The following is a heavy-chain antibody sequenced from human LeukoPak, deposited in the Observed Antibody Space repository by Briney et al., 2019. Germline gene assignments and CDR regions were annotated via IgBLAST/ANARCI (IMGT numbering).Heavy chain of an antibody. D-gene: IGHD6-19*01. CDR1: GGSISSYY. V-gene: IGHV4-59*01. J-gene: IGHJ4*02. CDR2: IYYSGST. Sequence: SEPLSLTCTVSGGSISSYYWSWIRQPPGKGLERIGYIYYSGSTNYNPSLKSRVTISVDTSKNQFSLKLSSVTAADTAVYYCARGNSGWYGYYFDYWGQGTLVTVSS. CDR3: ARGNSGWYGYYFDY.